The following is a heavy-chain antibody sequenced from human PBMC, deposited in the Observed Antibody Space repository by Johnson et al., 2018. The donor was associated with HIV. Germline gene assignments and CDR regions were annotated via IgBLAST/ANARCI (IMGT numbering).Heavy chain of an antibody. V-gene: IGHV3-66*01. CDR2: IYSGGST. J-gene: IGHJ3*02. D-gene: IGHD3-22*01. CDR1: GFTVSSNY. CDR3: ARVSHYDSSGLALRNDAFDI. Sequence: EVQLMESGGGLVQPGGSLRLSCAASGFTVSSNYMSWVRQAPGKGLEWDSVIYSGGSTYYADSVQGRFTNSRNNSKNTLYLQMNSLRAEDTAVYYCARVSHYDSSGLALRNDAFDIWGQGTMVTVSS.